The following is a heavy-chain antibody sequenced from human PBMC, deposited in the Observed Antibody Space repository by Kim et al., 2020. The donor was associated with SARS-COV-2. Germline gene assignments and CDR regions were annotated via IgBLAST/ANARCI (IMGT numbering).Heavy chain of an antibody. CDR2: IYYSGST. CDR1: GGSISSGGYY. CDR3: ARAETRITIFGVVIILAFDI. D-gene: IGHD3-3*01. Sequence: SETLSLTCTVSGGSISSGGYYWSWIRQHPGKGLEWIGYIYYSGSTYYNPSLKSRVTISVDTSKNQFSLKLSSVTAADTAVYYCARAETRITIFGVVIILAFDIWGQGTMVTVS. J-gene: IGHJ3*02. V-gene: IGHV4-31*03.